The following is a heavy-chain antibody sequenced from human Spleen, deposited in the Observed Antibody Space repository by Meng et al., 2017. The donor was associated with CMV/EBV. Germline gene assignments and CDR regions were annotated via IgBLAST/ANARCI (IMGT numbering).Heavy chain of an antibody. CDR2: IYYNGNT. V-gene: IGHV4-39*01. CDR3: ARPRGDGDLFDAFHI. J-gene: IGHJ3*02. Sequence: GGSISRRDSYWGWIGQAPGKGVEWIGSIYYNGNTYYNPSLKSRVTTSVDASKNQLSLRLTSVTATDTAVYYCARPRGDGDLFDAFHIWGQGTLVTVSS. D-gene: IGHD7-27*01. CDR1: GGSISRRDSY.